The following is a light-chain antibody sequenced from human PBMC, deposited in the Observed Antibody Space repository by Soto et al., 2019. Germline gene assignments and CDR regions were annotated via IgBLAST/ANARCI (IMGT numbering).Light chain of an antibody. CDR3: CSYAGSSTWV. CDR2: EGS. CDR1: SSDVGSYKF. Sequence: QSALTQPASVSGSPGQSITISCTGTSSDVGSYKFVSWYQQHPGKAPKLRIYEGSKRPSGVSNRFSGSKSGNTASLTISGLQAEDEADYYCCSYAGSSTWVFGTGTKLTVL. J-gene: IGLJ1*01. V-gene: IGLV2-23*01.